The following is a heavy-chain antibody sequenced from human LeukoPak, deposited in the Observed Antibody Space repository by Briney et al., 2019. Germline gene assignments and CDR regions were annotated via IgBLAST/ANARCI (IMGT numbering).Heavy chain of an antibody. V-gene: IGHV1-69*04. Sequence: SVKVSCKASGGTFSSYAISWVRQAPGQGLEWMGRIIPIFGIANYTQKFQGRVTITADKSTSTAYMELSSLRSEDTAVYYCARRRGGRGSSSFWFDPWGQGTLVTVSS. CDR2: IIPIFGIA. CDR3: ARRRGGRGSSSFWFDP. J-gene: IGHJ5*02. CDR1: GGTFSSYA. D-gene: IGHD6-6*01.